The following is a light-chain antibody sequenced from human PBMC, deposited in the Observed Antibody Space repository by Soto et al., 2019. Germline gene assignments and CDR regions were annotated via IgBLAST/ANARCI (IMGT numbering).Light chain of an antibody. CDR2: GSS. CDR3: QQYGSSPLT. Sequence: DIVLTQSPGTLSLSPGERATLSCRASQTLSPNYLAWCQQKPGHPPRLLIYGSSKRATGIPDRFSGSGSGTDFTLTISRLEPDDFGVYFCQQYGSSPLTFGGGTKVDNK. CDR1: QTLSPNY. V-gene: IGKV3-20*01. J-gene: IGKJ4*01.